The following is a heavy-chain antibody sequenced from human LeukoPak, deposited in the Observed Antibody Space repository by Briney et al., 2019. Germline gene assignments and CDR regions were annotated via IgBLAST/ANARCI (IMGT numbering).Heavy chain of an antibody. CDR2: ISAYNGNT. V-gene: IGHV1-18*01. CDR1: GGTFSSYA. CDR3: ARDRRGSYYGSGSYYKDY. D-gene: IGHD3-10*01. J-gene: IGHJ4*02. Sequence: ASVKVSCKASGGTFSSYAISWVRQAPGQGLEWMGWISAYNGNTNYAQKLQGRVTMTTDTSTSTAYMELRSLRSDDTAVYYCARDRRGSYYGSGSYYKDYWGQGTLVTVSS.